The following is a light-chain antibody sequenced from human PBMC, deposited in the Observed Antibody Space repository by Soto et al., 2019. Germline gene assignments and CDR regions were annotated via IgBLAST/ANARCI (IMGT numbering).Light chain of an antibody. CDR3: SSFTSSNTLD. J-gene: IGLJ2*01. CDR1: SGDVGTYNS. CDR2: EVS. Sequence: QSALTQPASVSGSPGQSITISCTGTSGDVGTYNSVSWYQRHPGKAPKLMLYEVSSRPSGVSSRFSGSKSGNTASLTISGLRAEDEADYYCSSFTSSNTLDFGGGTKLTVL. V-gene: IGLV2-14*03.